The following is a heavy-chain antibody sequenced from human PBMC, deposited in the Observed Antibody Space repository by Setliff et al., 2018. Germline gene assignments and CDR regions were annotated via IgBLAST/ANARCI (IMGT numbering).Heavy chain of an antibody. CDR1: GESFSNNY. V-gene: IGHV4-34*01. J-gene: IGHJ4*02. CDR2: SNHGGST. D-gene: IGHD3-9*01. CDR3: AKERYFDWFFEN. Sequence: PSETLSLTCSVYGESFSNNYWSWIRQTPGKGLEWIGESNHGGSTSYHPSLKSRLTMSVDTSTNQFSLNLNSVTAADTAVYYCAKERYFDWFFENWGQGTLVTVSS.